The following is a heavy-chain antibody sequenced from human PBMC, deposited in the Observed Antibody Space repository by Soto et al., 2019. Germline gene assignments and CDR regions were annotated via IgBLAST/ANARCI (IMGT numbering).Heavy chain of an antibody. CDR2: INPSGGST. D-gene: IGHD4-4*01. J-gene: IGHJ6*02. CDR3: ARSGSNYLVDYYYGMDV. CDR1: GYTFTIYD. Sequence: ASVKVSCKASGYTFTIYDINWVRQAPGQGLEWMGIINPSGGSTSYAQKFQGRVTMTRDTSTSTVYMELSSLRSEDTAVYYCARSGSNYLVDYYYGMDVWGQGTTVTVSS. V-gene: IGHV1-46*01.